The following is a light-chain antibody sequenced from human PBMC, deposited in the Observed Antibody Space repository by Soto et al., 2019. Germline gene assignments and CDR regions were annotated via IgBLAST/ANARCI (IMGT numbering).Light chain of an antibody. J-gene: IGLJ1*01. CDR2: DVS. CDR1: SSDVGAYNY. CDR3: SSYTGTSTYV. Sequence: QSVLTQPASVSGSPGQSITISCTGTSSDVGAYNYVSWYQHHPGKAPKLMIYDVSNRPSGVSNRFSGSKSGNTASLTISGLQAEDEADYPCSSYTGTSTYVFGTGTKVTVL. V-gene: IGLV2-14*03.